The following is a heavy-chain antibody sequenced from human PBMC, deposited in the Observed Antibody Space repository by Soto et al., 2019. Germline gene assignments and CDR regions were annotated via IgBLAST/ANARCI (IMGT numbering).Heavy chain of an antibody. Sequence: EVQLLESGGGLVQPGRSLRLSCAASGFTFNIYSMSWVRQAPGKGLEFVSTVANDGVTKYYADSVKGRFTISRDNSRNIVFLQLNSLRAEDTAVYQFVVDLHYDTFDIWGQGTMVTASS. J-gene: IGHJ3*02. CDR2: VANDGVTK. CDR1: GFTFNIYS. CDR3: VVDLHYDTFDI. V-gene: IGHV3-23*01.